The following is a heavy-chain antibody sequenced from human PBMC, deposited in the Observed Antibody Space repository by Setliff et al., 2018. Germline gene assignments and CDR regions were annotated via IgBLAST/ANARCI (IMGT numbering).Heavy chain of an antibody. CDR3: AREGDTSGYYYGGGFDY. V-gene: IGHV4-59*01. CDR2: LYYGGST. Sequence: PSETLSLTCSVSGASISGYYWSWIRQSPAKGLEWIGSLYYGGSTSYNPSLKSRVTMSVDTSKGQFSLKLSPVTAADTALYYCAREGDTSGYYYGGGFDYWGQGIPVTVSS. J-gene: IGHJ4*02. CDR1: GASISGYY. D-gene: IGHD3-22*01.